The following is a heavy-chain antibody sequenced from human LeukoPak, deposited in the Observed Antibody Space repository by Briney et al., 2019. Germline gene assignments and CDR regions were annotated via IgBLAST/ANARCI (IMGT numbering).Heavy chain of an antibody. J-gene: IGHJ4*02. V-gene: IGHV3-74*01. D-gene: IGHD2-15*01. Sequence: PGGSLRLSCAASGSTFSHYWMHWVRQAPGKGLVWVSRINPDGSRTDYAGSVAGRFTISRDNAKNTLYLQMNSLRAEDTAVYYCANGIFLPYFDYWGQGTLVTVSS. CDR3: ANGIFLPYFDY. CDR2: INPDGSRT. CDR1: GSTFSHYW.